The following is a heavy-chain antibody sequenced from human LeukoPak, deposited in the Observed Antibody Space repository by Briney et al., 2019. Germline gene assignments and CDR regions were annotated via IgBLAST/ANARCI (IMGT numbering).Heavy chain of an antibody. J-gene: IGHJ4*02. CDR3: ASNFAGSSRDY. Sequence: PGGSLRLSCAASGFTFSIYWMHWVRQAPGKGLVWVSRISPDGSGTNYADSVKGRFTISRDNARNILYLQMNSLRAEDTAVYYCASNFAGSSRDYWGQGTLVTVSS. V-gene: IGHV3-74*01. D-gene: IGHD6-13*01. CDR2: ISPDGSGT. CDR1: GFTFSIYW.